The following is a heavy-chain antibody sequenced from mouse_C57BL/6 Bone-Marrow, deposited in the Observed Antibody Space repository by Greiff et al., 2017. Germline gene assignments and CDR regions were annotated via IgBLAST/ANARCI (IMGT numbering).Heavy chain of an antibody. J-gene: IGHJ2*01. CDR2: IDPENGDT. V-gene: IGHV14-4*01. D-gene: IGHD1-1*01. CDR3: TTSLITTVDD. CDR1: GFNIKDDY. Sequence: VQLQQSGAELVRPGASVKLSCTASGFNIKDDYMHWVKQRPEQGLEWIGWIDPENGDTEYASKFQGKATITEDTSSNTAYLQISSLTSEDTAVYDCTTSLITTVDDWGQGTTLTVSS.